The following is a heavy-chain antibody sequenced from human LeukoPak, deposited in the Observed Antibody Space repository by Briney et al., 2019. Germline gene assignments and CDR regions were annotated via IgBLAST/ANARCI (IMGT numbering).Heavy chain of an antibody. CDR3: ARYIAGYMDV. CDR1: GFTGSSVG. Sequence: MRPWSASGFTGSSVGLSGLRKATGKGLEWVANIKQDGSEKYYVDSVKGRFTISRDNAKNSLYLQMNSLRAEDTAVYYCARYIAGYMDVWGKGTTVTVSS. D-gene: IGHD3-10*01. CDR2: IKQDGSEK. J-gene: IGHJ6*03. V-gene: IGHV3-7*01.